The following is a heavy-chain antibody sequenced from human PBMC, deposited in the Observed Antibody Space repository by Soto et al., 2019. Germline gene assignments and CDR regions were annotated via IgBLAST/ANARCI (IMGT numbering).Heavy chain of an antibody. J-gene: IGHJ4*02. D-gene: IGHD3-3*01. CDR3: VKDAYYDFWSGYYPFDY. Sequence: GGSLRLSCAASGFTFSSYAMGWVRQAPGKGLEYVSAISSNGGSTYYADSVKGRFTISRDNSKNTLYLQMSSLRAEDTAVYYCVKDAYYDFWSGYYPFDYWGQGTLVTVSS. CDR1: GFTFSSYA. CDR2: ISSNGGST. V-gene: IGHV3-64D*08.